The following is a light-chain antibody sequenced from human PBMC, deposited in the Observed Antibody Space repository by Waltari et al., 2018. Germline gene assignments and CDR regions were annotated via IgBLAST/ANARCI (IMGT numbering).Light chain of an antibody. V-gene: IGLV1-40*01. Sequence: QSVLTQPPSVSGAPGQTVTISCTGTDSNIGAGFDVNWYQQLPGTAPKVVIHGNTNRPPAVPDRFSGSKSVTAASPSIPGLQAEDEADYYCQAQDSSLGVFGGGTKVTVL. CDR3: QAQDSSLGV. J-gene: IGLJ3*02. CDR1: DSNIGAGFD. CDR2: GNT.